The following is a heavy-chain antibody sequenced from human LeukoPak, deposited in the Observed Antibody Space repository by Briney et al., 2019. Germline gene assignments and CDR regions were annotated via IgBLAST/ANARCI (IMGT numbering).Heavy chain of an antibody. D-gene: IGHD2-21*01. J-gene: IGHJ4*02. Sequence: GGFMRLSCAASGFTFSSYSMNWVRQAPGKGLEWVSSISSSSSYIYYADSVKGRFTISRDNAKNSLYLQMNSLRAEDTAVYYCARALGIVAPTFYFDYWGQGTLVTVSS. CDR1: GFTFSSYS. V-gene: IGHV3-21*01. CDR3: ARALGIVAPTFYFDY. CDR2: ISSSSSYI.